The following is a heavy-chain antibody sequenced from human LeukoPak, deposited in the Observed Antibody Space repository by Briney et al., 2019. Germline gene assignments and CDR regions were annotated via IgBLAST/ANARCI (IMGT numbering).Heavy chain of an antibody. Sequence: SETLSLTCAVSGGSFSGYYWSWIRQPPGKGLEWIGEINHSGSTNYNPSLKSRVTISVDTSKNQFSLKLSSVTAADTAVYYCARVRSEDYGGKRSDFDYWGQGTLVTVSS. CDR2: INHSGST. CDR3: ARVRSEDYGGKRSDFDY. CDR1: GGSFSGYY. V-gene: IGHV4-34*01. J-gene: IGHJ4*02. D-gene: IGHD4-23*01.